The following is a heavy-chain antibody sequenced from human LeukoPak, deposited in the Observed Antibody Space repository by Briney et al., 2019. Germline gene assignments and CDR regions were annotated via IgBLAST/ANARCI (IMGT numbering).Heavy chain of an antibody. J-gene: IGHJ4*02. D-gene: IGHD3-9*01. CDR2: ISYDGSNK. V-gene: IGHV3-30*04. Sequence: GGSLRLSCAASGSTFSSYAMHWVRQAPGKGLEWVAVISYDGSNKYYADSVKGRFTISRDNSKNTLYLQMNSLRAEDTAVYYCAREDDILTIDYWGQGTLVTVSS. CDR1: GSTFSSYA. CDR3: AREDDILTIDY.